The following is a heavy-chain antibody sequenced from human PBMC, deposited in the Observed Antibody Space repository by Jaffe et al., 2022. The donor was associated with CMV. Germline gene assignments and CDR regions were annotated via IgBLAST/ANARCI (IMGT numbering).Heavy chain of an antibody. CDR2: INPNSGGT. V-gene: IGHV1-2*02. CDR1: GYTFTGYY. Sequence: QVQLVQSGAEVKKPGASVKVSCKASGYTFTGYYMHWVRQAPGQGLEWMGWINPNSGGTNYAQKFQGRVTMTRDTSISTAYMELSRLRSDDTAVYYCASAPGLHRTAMVTPFDYWGQGTLVTVSS. CDR3: ASAPGLHRTAMVTPFDY. D-gene: IGHD5-18*01. J-gene: IGHJ4*02.